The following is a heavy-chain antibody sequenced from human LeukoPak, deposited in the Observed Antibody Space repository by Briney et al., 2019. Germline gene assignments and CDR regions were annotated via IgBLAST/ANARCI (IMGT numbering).Heavy chain of an antibody. J-gene: IGHJ4*02. CDR3: ASITMVRGGIDY. D-gene: IGHD3-10*01. Sequence: SETLSLTCTVSGGSISSYYWSWIRQPPGKGLEWIGNIYYSGSTYYNPSLKSRVTISADTSKNQFSLKLSSVTAADTAVYYCASITMVRGGIDYWGQGTLVTVSS. CDR2: IYYSGST. V-gene: IGHV4-59*01. CDR1: GGSISSYY.